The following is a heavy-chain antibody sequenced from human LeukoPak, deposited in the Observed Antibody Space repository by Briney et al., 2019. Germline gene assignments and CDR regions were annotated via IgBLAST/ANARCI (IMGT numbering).Heavy chain of an antibody. CDR1: GFTFSSHW. J-gene: IGHJ4*02. CDR2: VNSDGSST. D-gene: IGHD2-8*01. CDR3: ARDVLGQGVDY. Sequence: GGSLRLSCAASGFTFSSHWMHWVRQTPGKGLMWVSHVNSDGSSTTYADSVKGRFTISRDNAKNTLYLQMNSLRADDTALYYCARDVLGQGVDYWGQGTLVTVSS. V-gene: IGHV3-74*01.